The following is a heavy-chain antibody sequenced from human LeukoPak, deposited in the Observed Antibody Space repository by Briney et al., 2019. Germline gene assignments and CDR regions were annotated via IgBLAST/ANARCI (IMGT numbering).Heavy chain of an antibody. Sequence: GGSLRLSCAASGFTFSSYAMSWVRQAPGKGLEWVSAISGSGGSTYYADSVKGRFTISRDNSKNTLYLQMNSLRAEDTAVYYCAKDRGGILWFGEFTPSFDYWAREPWSPSPQ. J-gene: IGHJ4*02. D-gene: IGHD3-10*01. CDR3: AKDRGGILWFGEFTPSFDY. CDR1: GFTFSSYA. CDR2: ISGSGGST. V-gene: IGHV3-23*01.